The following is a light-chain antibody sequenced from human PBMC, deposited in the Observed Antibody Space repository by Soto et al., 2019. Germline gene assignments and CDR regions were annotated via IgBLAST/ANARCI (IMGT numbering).Light chain of an antibody. Sequence: QSVLTQPPSVSGAPGQRVTISCTGSSSNIGADYDVHWYQQRPGTAPKLLIFGNINRPSGVPDRFSGSKSGTSASLAITGLQAEDEGDYYCQSYDSTXXARYVFXTGTK. CDR2: GNI. V-gene: IGLV1-40*01. CDR1: SSNIGADYD. J-gene: IGLJ1*01. CDR3: QSYDSTXXARYV.